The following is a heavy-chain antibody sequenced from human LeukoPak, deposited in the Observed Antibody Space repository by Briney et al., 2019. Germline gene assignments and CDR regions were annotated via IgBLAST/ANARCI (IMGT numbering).Heavy chain of an antibody. Sequence: GSLRLSWAASGFTFSNAWMSWVRQAPGKGLEWIGYIYYSGSTNYNPSLKSRVTISVDTSKNQFSLKLSSVTAADTAVYYCARGGVDWFDPWGQGTLVTVSS. J-gene: IGHJ5*02. CDR2: IYYSGST. CDR1: GFTFSNAW. D-gene: IGHD3-16*01. CDR3: ARGGVDWFDP. V-gene: IGHV4-59*01.